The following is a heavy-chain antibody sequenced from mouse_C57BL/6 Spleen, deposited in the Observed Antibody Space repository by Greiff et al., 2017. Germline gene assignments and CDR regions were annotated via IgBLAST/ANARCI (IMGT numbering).Heavy chain of an antibody. CDR1: GFSLTSYG. D-gene: IGHD1-1*01. CDR2: IWGDGST. V-gene: IGHV2-3*01. J-gene: IGHJ4*01. CDR3: AKTFGSSNYYAMDY. Sequence: VQLQQSGPGLVAPSQSLSITRTVSGFSLTSYGVSWVRQPPGKGLEWLGVIWGDGSTNYHSALISRLSISKDNSKNQVFLKLNDLKTEDTDTYNDAKTFGSSNYYAMDYWGQGTSGNVSS.